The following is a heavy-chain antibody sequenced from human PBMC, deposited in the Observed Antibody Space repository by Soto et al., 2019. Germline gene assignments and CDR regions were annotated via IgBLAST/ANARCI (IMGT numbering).Heavy chain of an antibody. V-gene: IGHV4-38-2*01. CDR1: GFFISSGNY. CDR2: IFHGGST. Sequence: PSETLSLTCAVSGFFISSGNYWGWIRKPPGKGLEWIGSIFHGGSTYYNPSLKSRVTISVDMSKNQFSLKLNSVTAADTAVYYCARARWYDAFDVWGQGTEVTVSS. J-gene: IGHJ3*01. D-gene: IGHD2-15*01. CDR3: ARARWYDAFDV.